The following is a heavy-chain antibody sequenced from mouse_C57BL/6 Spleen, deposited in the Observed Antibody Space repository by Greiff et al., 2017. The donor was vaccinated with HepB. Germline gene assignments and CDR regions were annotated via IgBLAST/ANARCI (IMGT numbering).Heavy chain of an antibody. V-gene: IGHV1-63*01. CDR3: ARGSYDYYAMGY. D-gene: IGHD1-1*02. J-gene: IGHJ4*01. CDR1: GYTFTNYW. CDR2: IYPGGGYT. Sequence: VKLMESGAELVRPGTSVKMSCKASGYTFTNYWIGWAKQRPGHGLEWIGDIYPGGGYTNYNEKFKGKATLTADKSSSTAYMQFSSLTSEDSAIYYCARGSYDYYAMGYWGQGTSVTVSS.